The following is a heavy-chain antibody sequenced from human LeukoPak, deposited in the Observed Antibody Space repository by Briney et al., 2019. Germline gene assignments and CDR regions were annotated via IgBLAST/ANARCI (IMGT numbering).Heavy chain of an antibody. J-gene: IGHJ4*02. CDR3: ARVEGGGYCSSTSCYIDYYFDY. CDR1: EGSISSNSYY. D-gene: IGHD2-2*02. Sequence: PSETLSLTCTVSEGSISSNSYYWSWIRQPPGKGLEWIGYIYYSGSTNYNPSLKSRVTISVDTSKNQFSLKLSSVTAADTAVYYCARVEGGGYCSSTSCYIDYYFDYWGQGTLVTVSS. CDR2: IYYSGST. V-gene: IGHV4-61*01.